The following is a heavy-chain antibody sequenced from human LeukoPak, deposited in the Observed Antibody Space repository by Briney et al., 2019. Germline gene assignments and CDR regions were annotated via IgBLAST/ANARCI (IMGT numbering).Heavy chain of an antibody. D-gene: IGHD6-13*01. CDR3: ARDSSSWPGGFDP. V-gene: IGHV3-66*01. J-gene: IGHJ5*02. CDR2: IYSGGST. CDR1: GFTVSTNY. Sequence: GGSLRLSCAASGFTVSTNYMSWVRQAPGKGLEWVSVIYSGGSTYYADSVKGRFTISRDNSKNTLYLQMNSLRAEDTAVYYCARDSSSWPGGFDPWGQGTLVTVSS.